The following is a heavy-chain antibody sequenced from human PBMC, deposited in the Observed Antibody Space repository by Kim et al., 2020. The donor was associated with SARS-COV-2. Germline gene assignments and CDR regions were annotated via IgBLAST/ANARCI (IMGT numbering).Heavy chain of an antibody. CDR3: ARRYCSGGSCYDFDY. Sequence: GGSLRLSCAASGFTFSSYGMHWVRRAPGKGLEWVAVIWYDGSNKYYADSVKGRFTISRDNSKNTLYLQMNSLRAEDTAVYYCARRYCSGGSCYDFDYWGQGTLVTVSS. V-gene: IGHV3-33*01. CDR2: IWYDGSNK. J-gene: IGHJ4*02. D-gene: IGHD2-15*01. CDR1: GFTFSSYG.